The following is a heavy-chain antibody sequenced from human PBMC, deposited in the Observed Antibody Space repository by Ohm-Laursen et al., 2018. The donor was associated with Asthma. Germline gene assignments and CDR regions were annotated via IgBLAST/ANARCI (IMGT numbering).Heavy chain of an antibody. D-gene: IGHD5-12*01. V-gene: IGHV3-30*18. Sequence: SLRLSCAVSGFTFSSYGMHWVRQAPGKGLEWVAVISYDGSNKYYADSVKGRFTISRDNSKNTLYLQMNSLRAEDTAVYYCAKDHIVATMEYYFDYWGQGTLVTVSS. CDR3: AKDHIVATMEYYFDY. CDR1: GFTFSSYG. J-gene: IGHJ4*02. CDR2: ISYDGSNK.